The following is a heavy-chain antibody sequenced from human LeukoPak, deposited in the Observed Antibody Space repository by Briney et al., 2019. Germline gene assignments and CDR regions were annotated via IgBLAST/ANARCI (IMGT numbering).Heavy chain of an antibody. Sequence: GGSLRLSCAASGFTFRRYNMSWVRQAPGKRPEWVSAISSSGNYIYYADSVRARFTISRDNAKNSLYLQMNSLRAEDTALYSCARAESRADYWGPGTLVTVSS. CDR1: GFTFRRYN. V-gene: IGHV3-21*04. CDR2: ISSSGNYI. CDR3: ARAESRADY. J-gene: IGHJ4*02.